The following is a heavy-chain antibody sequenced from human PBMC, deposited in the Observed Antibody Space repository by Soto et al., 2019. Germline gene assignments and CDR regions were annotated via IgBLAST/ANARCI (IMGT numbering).Heavy chain of an antibody. CDR2: IYPGDSDT. Sequence: PGESLKISCKGSGYSFTSYWIGWVRQMPGKGLEWMGIIYPGDSDTGYSPSFQGQVTISADKSISTAYLQWSSLKASDTAMYYCAREEYSSPYYYYGMDVWGQGTTVTVSS. D-gene: IGHD6-6*01. J-gene: IGHJ6*02. CDR1: GYSFTSYW. CDR3: AREEYSSPYYYYGMDV. V-gene: IGHV5-51*01.